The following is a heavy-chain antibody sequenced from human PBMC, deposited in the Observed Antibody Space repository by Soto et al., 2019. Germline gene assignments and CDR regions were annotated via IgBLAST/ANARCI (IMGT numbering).Heavy chain of an antibody. D-gene: IGHD6-19*01. J-gene: IGHJ6*02. CDR2: IIPIFSTA. Sequence: SVKVSCKASGGTFSSYAISWVRQAPGQGLEWMGGIIPIFSTANYAQKFQGRVTITADESTSTAYMELSSLRSEDTAVYYYGISNSSGWRYYYYYGMDVWGQGTTVTVSS. V-gene: IGHV1-69*13. CDR3: GISNSSGWRYYYYYGMDV. CDR1: GGTFSSYA.